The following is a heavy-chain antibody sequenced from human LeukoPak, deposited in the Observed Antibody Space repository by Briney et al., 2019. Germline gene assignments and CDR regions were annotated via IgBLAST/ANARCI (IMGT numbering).Heavy chain of an antibody. CDR3: ARDQPGRDNWFDP. CDR2: ISSSSGTI. V-gene: IGHV3-48*02. Sequence: PGGSLRLSCAASGFTFNTYSMNWIRQAPGKGLEWLSYISSSSGTIYYADSVKGRFAVSRDNAKNSVYLQMNSLRDDDTAVYYYARDQPGRDNWFDPWGQGTLVTVSS. D-gene: IGHD2-2*01. J-gene: IGHJ5*02. CDR1: GFTFNTYS.